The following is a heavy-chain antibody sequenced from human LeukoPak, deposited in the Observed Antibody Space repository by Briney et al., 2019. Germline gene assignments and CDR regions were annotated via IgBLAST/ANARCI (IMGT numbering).Heavy chain of an antibody. CDR3: ASDYSLRCSSTSCYRLDY. J-gene: IGHJ4*02. D-gene: IGHD2-2*02. Sequence: ASVKVSCKASGYTFTGYYMHWVRQAPGQGLEWMGWINPNSGGTNYAQKFQGRVTMTRDTSISTAYMELSRLRSDDTAVYYCASDYSLRCSSTSCYRLDYWGQGTLVTVSS. CDR1: GYTFTGYY. V-gene: IGHV1-2*02. CDR2: INPNSGGT.